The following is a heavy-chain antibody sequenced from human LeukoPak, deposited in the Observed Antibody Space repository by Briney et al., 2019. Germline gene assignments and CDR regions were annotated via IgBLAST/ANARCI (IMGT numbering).Heavy chain of an antibody. V-gene: IGHV3-23*01. CDR3: AKAIVGATNYYGMDV. CDR1: GFTFSSYA. CDR2: ISGSGGST. Sequence: GGSLRLSCAASGFTFSSYAMSWVRQAPGKGLEWVSAISGSGGSTYYADSVKGRSTISRDNSKNTLYLQMNSLRAEDTAVYYCAKAIVGATNYYGMDVWGQGTTVTVSS. D-gene: IGHD1-26*01. J-gene: IGHJ6*02.